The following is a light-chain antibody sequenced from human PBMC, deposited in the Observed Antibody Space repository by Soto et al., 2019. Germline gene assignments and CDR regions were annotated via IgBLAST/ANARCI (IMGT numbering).Light chain of an antibody. J-gene: IGKJ5*01. CDR1: HSVNSN. CDR3: QQYNNWPPVT. V-gene: IGKV3-15*01. Sequence: EIVMTQSLATLSVSPGERATLSCRASHSVNSNLAWYQQKPGRAPRLLIYAASTRASGFPARFSGSGSGTEFTLTISSLQSEDSAVYYCQQYNNWPPVTFGQGTRLEIK. CDR2: AAS.